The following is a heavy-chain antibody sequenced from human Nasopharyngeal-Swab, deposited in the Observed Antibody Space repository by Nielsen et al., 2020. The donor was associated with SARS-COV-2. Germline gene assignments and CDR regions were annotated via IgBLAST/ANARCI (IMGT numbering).Heavy chain of an antibody. V-gene: IGHV4-39*01. CDR1: DGSISSSSYY. D-gene: IGHD6-13*01. J-gene: IGHJ4*02. CDR3: ARRRYSSSWSWYFDY. Sequence: SETLSLTCTVSDGSISSSSYYWGWIRKPPGKGLEWIGSIYYSGSTYYNPSLKSRVTISVDTSKNQFSLKLSSVTAADTAVYYCARRRYSSSWSWYFDYWGQGTLVTVSS. CDR2: IYYSGST.